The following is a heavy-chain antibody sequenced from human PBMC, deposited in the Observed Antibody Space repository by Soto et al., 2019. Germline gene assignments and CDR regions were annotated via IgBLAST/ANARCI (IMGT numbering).Heavy chain of an antibody. CDR1: GGSISSYY. V-gene: IGHV4-59*08. J-gene: IGHJ2*01. D-gene: IGHD4-17*01. Sequence: QVQLQESGPGLVKPSETLSLTCTVSGGSISSYYWSWIRQPPGKGLEWIGYIYYSGSTNYNPSLKSRVTISVDTSKNQFSLKLSSVTAADTAVYYCARHDYGGTPRYWYFDLWGRGTLVTVSS. CDR3: ARHDYGGTPRYWYFDL. CDR2: IYYSGST.